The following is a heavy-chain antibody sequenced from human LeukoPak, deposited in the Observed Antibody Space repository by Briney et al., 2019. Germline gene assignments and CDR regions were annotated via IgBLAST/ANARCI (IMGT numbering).Heavy chain of an antibody. J-gene: IGHJ6*02. Sequence: GGSLRLSCTASGFTFSAYAMMWVRQAPGKGPEWVSAIRGGGGSAFYADSVKGRFTISRDNSKYTLFLQMNSLRVEDTAIYYCAKDFPHHYETSHGMGLWGQGTTVTVS. CDR2: IRGGGGSA. V-gene: IGHV3-23*01. CDR1: GFTFSAYA. D-gene: IGHD3-22*01. CDR3: AKDFPHHYETSHGMGL.